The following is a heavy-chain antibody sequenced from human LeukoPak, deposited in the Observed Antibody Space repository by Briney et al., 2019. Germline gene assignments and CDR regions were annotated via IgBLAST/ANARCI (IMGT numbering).Heavy chain of an antibody. V-gene: IGHV4-39*01. Sequence: SETLSLTCTVSGGSISSSSYYWGWIRQPPGKGLEWIGSIYYSGSTYYNPSLKSRVTISVDTSKNQFSLKLSSVTAADTAVYYCARRAAAGPGFDYWGQGTLVIVSS. CDR2: IYYSGST. CDR3: ARRAAAGPGFDY. D-gene: IGHD6-13*01. CDR1: GGSISSSSYY. J-gene: IGHJ4*02.